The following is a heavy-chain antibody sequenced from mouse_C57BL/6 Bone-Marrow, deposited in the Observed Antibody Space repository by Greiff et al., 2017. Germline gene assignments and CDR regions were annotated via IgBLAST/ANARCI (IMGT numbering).Heavy chain of an antibody. CDR2: IYPRSGNT. D-gene: IGHD1-1*01. V-gene: IGHV1-81*01. Sequence: QVQLQQSGAELARPGASVKLSCKASGYTFTSYGISWVKQRTGQGLEWIGEIYPRSGNTYYNEKFKGKATLTADKSSSTAYMELRSLTSEDSAVYFCARGEDYYYGSSSYFDVWGTGTTVTVSS. CDR1: GYTFTSYG. J-gene: IGHJ1*03. CDR3: ARGEDYYYGSSSYFDV.